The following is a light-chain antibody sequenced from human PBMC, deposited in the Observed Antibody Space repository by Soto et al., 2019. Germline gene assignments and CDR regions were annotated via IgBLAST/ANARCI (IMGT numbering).Light chain of an antibody. CDR1: SSDVGGDHNF. J-gene: IGLJ1*01. V-gene: IGLV2-14*03. CDR2: DVS. CDR3: SSYTSSSTYV. Sequence: QSALTQPASVSGSPGQSIAISCTGTSSDVGGDHNFVSWYQQHPGKAPKLIIYDVSNRPSGVSDRFSGSRSGNTASLTISGRQAGDEADYYCSSYTSSSTYVFGTGTKLTVL.